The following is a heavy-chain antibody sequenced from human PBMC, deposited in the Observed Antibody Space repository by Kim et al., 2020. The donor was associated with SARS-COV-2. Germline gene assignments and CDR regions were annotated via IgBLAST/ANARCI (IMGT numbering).Heavy chain of an antibody. CDR2: INPNSGGT. D-gene: IGHD3-9*01. CDR1: GYTFTGYY. J-gene: IGHJ6*02. Sequence: ASVKVSCKASGYTFTGYYMHWVRQAPGQRLEWMGRINPNSGGTNYAQKFQGRVTMTRDTSISTAYMELSRLRSDDTAVYYCARDPILTGYYPYYYYYGMDVWGQGTTVTVSS. CDR3: ARDPILTGYYPYYYYYGMDV. V-gene: IGHV1-2*06.